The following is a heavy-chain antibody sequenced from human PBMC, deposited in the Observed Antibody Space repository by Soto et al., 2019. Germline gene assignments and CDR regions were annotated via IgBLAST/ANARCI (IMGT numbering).Heavy chain of an antibody. J-gene: IGHJ4*02. CDR3: ARRYYNSSRYYPYDY. Sequence: EVQLVESGGGLVKPGGSLRLSCAASGFTFSIYSMNWVRQAPGKGLEWVSSISSSSTYIYYADSVKGLFTISRDNAKNSLYLQMNSLRTEDTAVYYCARRYYNSSRYYPYDYWGQGTLVTVSS. CDR2: ISSSSTYI. CDR1: GFTFSIYS. D-gene: IGHD3-22*01. V-gene: IGHV3-21*01.